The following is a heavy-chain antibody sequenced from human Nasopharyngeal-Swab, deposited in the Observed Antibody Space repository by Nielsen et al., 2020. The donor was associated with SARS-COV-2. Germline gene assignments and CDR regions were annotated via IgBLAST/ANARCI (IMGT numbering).Heavy chain of an antibody. V-gene: IGHV4-39*07. D-gene: IGHD6-19*01. J-gene: IGHJ6*02. CDR2: IYYSGST. CDR1: GGSISSSSYY. CDR3: VRDWMIAVAGYYYYYGMDV. Sequence: SETLSLTCTVSGGSISSSSYYWGWIRQPPGKGLEWIGSIYYSGSTYYNPSLKSRVTISVDTSKNQFSLKLSSVTAADTAVYYCVRDWMIAVAGYYYYYGMDVWGQGTTVTVSS.